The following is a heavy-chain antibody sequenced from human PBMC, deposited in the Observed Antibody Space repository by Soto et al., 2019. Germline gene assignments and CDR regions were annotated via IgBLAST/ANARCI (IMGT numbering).Heavy chain of an antibody. J-gene: IGHJ4*02. Sequence: QVQLVQSGAEVKKPGASVKVSCKASGYTFTSYDINWVRQATGQGLERMGWMNPNSGNTGYAQELQGRDTMTRNTSISTAYMELSSLRCEAMAVDYCARGQSRGNGDFDYWGQGTLVTVSS. V-gene: IGHV1-8*01. CDR3: ARGQSRGNGDFDY. D-gene: IGHD6-19*01. CDR2: MNPNSGNT. CDR1: GYTFTSYD.